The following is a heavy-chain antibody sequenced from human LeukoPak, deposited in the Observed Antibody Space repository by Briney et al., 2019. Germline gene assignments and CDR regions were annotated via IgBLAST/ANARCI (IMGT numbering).Heavy chain of an antibody. CDR1: GGTFRSDA. CDR3: ARAGSGYYGSGSFYNGYFDY. V-gene: IGHV1-69*06. J-gene: IGHJ4*02. D-gene: IGHD3-10*01. CDR2: IIPMSGTS. Sequence: PVKVSCKTSGGTFRSDAINWVRQAPGQGLEWMGGIIPMSGTSKYAQRFQGRVTITADKSTGTAYMELSSLRSEDTAMYYCARAGSGYYGSGSFYNGYFDYWGQGTLVTVSS.